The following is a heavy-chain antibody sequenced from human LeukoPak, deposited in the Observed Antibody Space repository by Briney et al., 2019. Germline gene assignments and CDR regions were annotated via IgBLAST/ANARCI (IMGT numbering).Heavy chain of an antibody. CDR3: ARVGQEQQLVIDY. D-gene: IGHD6-13*01. V-gene: IGHV1-2*02. J-gene: IGHJ4*02. CDR1: GYTFTGYY. Sequence: ASVKVSCKASGYTFTGYYMHWVRQAPGQGLEWMGWINPNSGGTNYAQKFQGRVTMTRDTSISTAYMELSRLRSDDTAVYYCARVGQEQQLVIDYWGQGTLVTVSS. CDR2: INPNSGGT.